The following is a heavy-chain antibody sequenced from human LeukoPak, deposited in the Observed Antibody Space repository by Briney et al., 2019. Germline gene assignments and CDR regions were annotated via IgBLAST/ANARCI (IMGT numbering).Heavy chain of an antibody. J-gene: IGHJ4*02. CDR1: GGSISSSHYY. CDR2: IYYSGST. Sequence: SETLSLTCTVSGGSISSSHYYWGWIRQPPGKGLEWVGSIYYSGSTYFNPSLKSRVTVSVDTSKTQFSLKLSSVTAADTAVYYCARAARKTYYYGSGSYSPDYWGQGTLVTVSS. CDR3: ARAARKTYYYGSGSYSPDY. D-gene: IGHD3-10*01. V-gene: IGHV4-39*07.